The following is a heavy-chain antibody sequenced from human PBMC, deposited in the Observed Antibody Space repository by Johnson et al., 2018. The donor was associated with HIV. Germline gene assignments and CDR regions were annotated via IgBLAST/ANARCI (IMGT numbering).Heavy chain of an antibody. J-gene: IGHJ3*02. Sequence: EVQLVESGGGLVQPGGSLRLSCAASGFTFSSYWMSWVRQAPGKGLEWVANIKQEGSEKYYVDSVKGRFTISRDNAKNSLYLQMNSLKAEETAVYYCSRHSSGVAFDIWGQGTMVTVSS. V-gene: IGHV3-7*05. D-gene: IGHD6-19*01. CDR1: GFTFSSYW. CDR3: SRHSSGVAFDI. CDR2: IKQEGSEK.